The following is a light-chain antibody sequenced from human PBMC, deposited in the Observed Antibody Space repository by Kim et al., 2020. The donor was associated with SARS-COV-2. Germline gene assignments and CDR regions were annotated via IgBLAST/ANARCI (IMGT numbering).Light chain of an antibody. V-gene: IGLV3-19*01. J-gene: IGLJ2*01. CDR3: NFRDSSGNHVV. CDR1: SLRRYY. Sequence: SSELTQDPAVSVALGQTVKITCQGDSLRRYYASWYQQKPGQAPILVIYGKNNRPSGIPDRFSGSSSGNTASLTITGAQAEDQADYYCNFRDSSGNHVVFG. CDR2: GKN.